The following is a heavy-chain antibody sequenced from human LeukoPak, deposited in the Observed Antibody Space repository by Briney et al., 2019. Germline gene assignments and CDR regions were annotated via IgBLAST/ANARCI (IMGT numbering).Heavy chain of an antibody. CDR1: TASVTSHH. J-gene: IGHJ4*02. CDR2: VHFSGSA. V-gene: IGHV4-4*07. Sequence: SETLSLTCAVSTASVTSHHWAWVRQTALKGLEWVGRVHFSGSANYNPSLRSRVAISLAKSKNELSLTLKSVSAADTAVYYCPRVESSRDESGVYHYWGRGVLVTVSS. CDR3: PRVESSRDESGVYHY. D-gene: IGHD3-22*01.